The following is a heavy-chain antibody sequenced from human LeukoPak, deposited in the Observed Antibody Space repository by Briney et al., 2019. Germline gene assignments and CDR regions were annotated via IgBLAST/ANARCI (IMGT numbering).Heavy chain of an antibody. D-gene: IGHD3-9*01. J-gene: IGHJ3*02. Sequence: PGGSLRLSCADSRFTFSRYWMSWVREAPGKGLEWVANIKQDGSEKYYVDSVKGRFTISRDNAKNSLYLQMNSLRAEDTAVYYCARDRSDILTGYNDAFDIWGQGTMVTVSS. V-gene: IGHV3-7*01. CDR3: ARDRSDILTGYNDAFDI. CDR1: RFTFSRYW. CDR2: IKQDGSEK.